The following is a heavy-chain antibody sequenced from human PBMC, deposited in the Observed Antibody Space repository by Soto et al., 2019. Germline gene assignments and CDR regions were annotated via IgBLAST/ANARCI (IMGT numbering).Heavy chain of an antibody. CDR1: GFTFSRFS. J-gene: IGHJ6*02. D-gene: IGHD3-10*02. CDR2: ISYDGINT. CDR3: ARDHGMFLSYYYYGMDV. V-gene: IGHV3-30-3*01. Sequence: GSLRLSCAASGFTFSRFSMHWVRQAPGKGLAWVAVISYDGINTHYAESVKGRFNISRDDSRNTVYLQMNNLRGEDSAVYYCARDHGMFLSYYYYGMDVWGQGTTVTVS.